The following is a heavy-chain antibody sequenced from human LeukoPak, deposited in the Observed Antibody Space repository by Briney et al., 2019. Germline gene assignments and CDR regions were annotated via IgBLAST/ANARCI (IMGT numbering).Heavy chain of an antibody. CDR2: IYSGGNT. CDR1: GFTVSSNS. CDR3: AKDRRAGSYDY. V-gene: IGHV3-53*01. Sequence: GGSLRLSCAASGFTVSSNSMSWVRQAPGKGLEWVSFIYSGGNTHYSDSVKGRFTISRDNSKNTLYLQMNSLRAEDTAVYYCAKDRRAGSYDYWGQGTLVTVSS. D-gene: IGHD3-10*01. J-gene: IGHJ4*02.